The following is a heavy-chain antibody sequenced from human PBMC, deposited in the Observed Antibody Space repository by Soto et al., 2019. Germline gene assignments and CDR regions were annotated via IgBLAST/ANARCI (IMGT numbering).Heavy chain of an antibody. V-gene: IGHV3-74*01. J-gene: IGHJ3*01. Sequence: EVQLVESGGGLVRPGGSLRLSCAASGFTFSYYWMHWVRHAPGKGLVWVSRIHSDGSSTTYADLVQGRFIISRDNARNTVDLQMNSVRVEDTAVYYCARGDRGAFDLWGQGTVVTVSS. D-gene: IGHD1-26*01. CDR3: ARGDRGAFDL. CDR1: GFTFSYYW. CDR2: IHSDGSST.